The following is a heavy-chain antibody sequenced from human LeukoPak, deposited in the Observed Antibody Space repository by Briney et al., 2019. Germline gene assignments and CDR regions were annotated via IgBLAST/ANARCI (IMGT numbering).Heavy chain of an antibody. J-gene: IGHJ6*02. V-gene: IGHV1-58*01. CDR1: GFTFTSSA. D-gene: IGHD3-10*01. CDR3: AADLWFGELHYYGMDV. Sequence: SVKVSCKASGFTFTSSAVQWVRQARGQRLEWIGWIVAGSGNTNYAQKFQERVTITRDMSTSTAYMELSSLRSEDTAVYYCAADLWFGELHYYGMDVWGQGTTVTVSS. CDR2: IVAGSGNT.